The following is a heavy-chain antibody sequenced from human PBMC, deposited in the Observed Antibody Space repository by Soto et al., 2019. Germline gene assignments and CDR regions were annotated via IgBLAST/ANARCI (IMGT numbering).Heavy chain of an antibody. J-gene: IGHJ4*02. CDR2: ISGTGGST. Sequence: GSLRLSCAASGFTFSSYAMNWVRQAPGKGLEWVSGISGTGGSTYYADSVKGRFTISRDTSKSTLYLQMNSLRAEDTAVYYCAKVIGYYYFDYWGQGTLVTVSS. CDR1: GFTFSSYA. V-gene: IGHV3-23*01. D-gene: IGHD3-22*01. CDR3: AKVIGYYYFDY.